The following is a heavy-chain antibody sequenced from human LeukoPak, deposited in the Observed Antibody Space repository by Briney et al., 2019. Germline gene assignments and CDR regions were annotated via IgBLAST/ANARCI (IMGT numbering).Heavy chain of an antibody. CDR3: ARDSVLGAPYTDH. Sequence: ASVKVSCKASGYIFSNYGISWAPQAPGQGLEWMGWISDHNGNPIHAQKSEGRVTMTTDTSTSTAYMEMTSLTSDDTAVYYCARDSVLGAPYTDHWGQGTLVTVSS. D-gene: IGHD3-16*01. J-gene: IGHJ4*02. CDR1: GYIFSNYG. CDR2: ISDHNGNP. V-gene: IGHV1-18*01.